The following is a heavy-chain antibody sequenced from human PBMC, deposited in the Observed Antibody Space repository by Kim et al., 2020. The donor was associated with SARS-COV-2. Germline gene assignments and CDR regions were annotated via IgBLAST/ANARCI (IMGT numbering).Heavy chain of an antibody. CDR3: VRGELRFFGWSHVPYRNDSFVF. CDR1: GYTFTDSY. Sequence: ASVKVSCKASGYTFTDSYIHWLRQAPGQGLQWMGWINPDGGGTNSAQSVQGRVTLTRDTSVGAAYMALTRLTSDDTAVYFFVRGELRFFGWSHVPYRNDSFVFWGPGTAVTVSS. V-gene: IGHV1-2*02. D-gene: IGHD3-9*01. J-gene: IGHJ4*02. CDR2: INPDGGGT.